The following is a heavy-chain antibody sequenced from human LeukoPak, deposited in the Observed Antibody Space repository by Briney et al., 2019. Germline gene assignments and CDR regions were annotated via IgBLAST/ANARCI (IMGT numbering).Heavy chain of an antibody. CDR3: ARDGPGELLLDY. V-gene: IGHV6-1*01. J-gene: IGHJ4*01. Sequence: LQTLSLTCAISGDSVSSNSAAWNWIRQSPSRGLEWLGRTYYRSKWYNDYGTSVKGRITINPDTSENQFSLQLNSVTPEDTAVYYCARDGPGELLLDYWGHGTLVTVSS. CDR2: TYYRSKWYN. CDR1: GDSVSSNSAA. D-gene: IGHD1-7*01.